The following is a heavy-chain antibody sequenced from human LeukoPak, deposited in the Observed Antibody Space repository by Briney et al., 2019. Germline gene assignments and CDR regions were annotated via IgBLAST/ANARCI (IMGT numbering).Heavy chain of an antibody. Sequence: SETLSLTCAVYGGSFSGYYWSWIRQPPGKGLEWIGEINHSGSTNYNPSLKSRVTISVDTSKNQFSLKLSSVTAADTAVYYCARSIYSSSCWFDPWGQGTLVTVSS. CDR2: INHSGST. CDR3: ARSIYSSSCWFDP. CDR1: GGSFSGYY. J-gene: IGHJ5*02. V-gene: IGHV4-34*01. D-gene: IGHD6-13*01.